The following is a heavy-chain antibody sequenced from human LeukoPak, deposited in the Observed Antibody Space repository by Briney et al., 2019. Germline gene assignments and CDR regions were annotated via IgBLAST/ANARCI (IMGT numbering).Heavy chain of an antibody. Sequence: PGGSLRLSCAASGFTFSDYGMVWVRQAPGKRLEWVAFIRYDGSIKYYADSVKDRFTVSRDNSRNTLYLQMNSLRDEDTAVYYCAKDKTSRDWTHDAFDIWGQGTMVTVSS. J-gene: IGHJ3*02. D-gene: IGHD2-21*02. CDR1: GFTFSDYG. V-gene: IGHV3-30*02. CDR3: AKDKTSRDWTHDAFDI. CDR2: IRYDGSIK.